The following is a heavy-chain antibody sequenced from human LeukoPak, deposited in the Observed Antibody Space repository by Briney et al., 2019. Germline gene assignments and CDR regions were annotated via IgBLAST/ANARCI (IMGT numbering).Heavy chain of an antibody. J-gene: IGHJ4*02. Sequence: ASVKVSCKASGYTFTGYYMHWVRQAPGQGLEWMGWINPNSGGTNYAQKFQGRVTMTRDTSISTAYMELRSLRSDDTAVYYCARSPPFSIAVAEGFDYRGQGTLVTVSS. CDR3: ARSPPFSIAVAEGFDY. CDR2: INPNSGGT. V-gene: IGHV1-2*02. CDR1: GYTFTGYY. D-gene: IGHD6-19*01.